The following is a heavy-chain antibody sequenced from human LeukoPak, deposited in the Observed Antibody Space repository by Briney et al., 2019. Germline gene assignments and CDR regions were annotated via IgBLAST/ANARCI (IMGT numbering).Heavy chain of an antibody. J-gene: IGHJ4*02. V-gene: IGHV3-74*01. CDR2: INRDGSNT. D-gene: IGHD6-19*01. CDR1: GFTFSSYW. CDR3: ARAPRGWYGSDY. Sequence: QPGGSLRLSCAASGFTFSSYWMHWVRQAPAKGLVWVSRINRDGSNTTYADSAKGRFPISSDDAKTPLYLQMTSLSADDTALYSCARAPRGWYGSDYWGQGTLVTVSS.